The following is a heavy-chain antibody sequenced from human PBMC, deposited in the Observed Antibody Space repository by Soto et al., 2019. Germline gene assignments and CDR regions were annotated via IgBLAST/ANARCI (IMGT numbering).Heavy chain of an antibody. J-gene: IGHJ4*02. V-gene: IGHV1-3*01. Sequence: QVQLVQSGAEVKKPGASVKVSCKASGYTFTSYAIHWVRQAPGQRLEWMGWINAGNGNTKYSQKFQDRVTITRDTSASTAYMELTSLRSEDTAVYYCARDLGGWPDYWGQGTLVTVSS. CDR2: INAGNGNT. CDR3: ARDLGGWPDY. D-gene: IGHD6-19*01. CDR1: GYTFTSYA.